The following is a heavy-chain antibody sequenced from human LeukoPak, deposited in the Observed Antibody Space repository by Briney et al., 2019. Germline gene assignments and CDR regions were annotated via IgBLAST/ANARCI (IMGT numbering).Heavy chain of an antibody. D-gene: IGHD6-19*01. CDR1: GFTFSSYW. Sequence: GGSLRLSCAASGFTFSSYWMHWVRQAPGKGLVWVSRINSDGSSTSYADSVKGRFTISRDNAKNTLYLQMNSLRAEDTAVYYCARGRLVADDYYYYGMDVWGQGTTVTVSS. CDR2: INSDGSST. V-gene: IGHV3-74*01. CDR3: ARGRLVADDYYYYGMDV. J-gene: IGHJ6*02.